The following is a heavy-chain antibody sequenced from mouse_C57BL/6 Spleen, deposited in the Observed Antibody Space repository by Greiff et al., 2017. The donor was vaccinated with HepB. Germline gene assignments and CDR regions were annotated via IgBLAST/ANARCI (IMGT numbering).Heavy chain of an antibody. V-gene: IGHV1-55*01. J-gene: IGHJ4*01. CDR3: ARGGDVGLTGYAMDY. D-gene: IGHD4-1*01. CDR2: IYPGSGST. CDR1: GYTFTSYW. Sequence: QVQLQQPGAELVKPGASVKMSCKASGYTFTSYWITWVKQRPGQGLEWIGDIYPGSGSTNYNEKFKSKATLPVDTYSSTAYMQLSSLTSEDSAVYYCARGGDVGLTGYAMDYWGQGTSVTVSS.